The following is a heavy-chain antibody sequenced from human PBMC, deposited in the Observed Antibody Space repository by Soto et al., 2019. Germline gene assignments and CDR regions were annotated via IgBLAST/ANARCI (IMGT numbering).Heavy chain of an antibody. Sequence: SLKVSCKASGGTFSSYAISWVRQAPGQGLEWMGGIIPIFGTANYAQKFQGRVTITADKSTSTAYMELSSLRSEDTAVYYCARTVGLKRRRVVEGGHVGMDVSGHGT. CDR3: ARTVGLKRRRVVEGGHVGMDV. J-gene: IGHJ6*02. CDR2: IIPIFGTA. CDR1: GGTFSSYA. D-gene: IGHD3-3*01. V-gene: IGHV1-69*06.